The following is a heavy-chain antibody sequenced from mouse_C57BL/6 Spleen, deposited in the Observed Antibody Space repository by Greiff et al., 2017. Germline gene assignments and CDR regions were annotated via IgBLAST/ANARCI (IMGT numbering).Heavy chain of an antibody. Sequence: VNLVESGAELVRPGASVTLSCKASGYTFTDYEMHWVKQTPVHGLEWIGAIDPETGGTAYNQKFKGKAILTADKSSSTAYMELRSLTSEDSAVYYCTRISRYFDYWGQGTTLTVSS. V-gene: IGHV1-15*01. CDR1: GYTFTDYE. CDR2: IDPETGGT. CDR3: TRISRYFDY. J-gene: IGHJ2*01.